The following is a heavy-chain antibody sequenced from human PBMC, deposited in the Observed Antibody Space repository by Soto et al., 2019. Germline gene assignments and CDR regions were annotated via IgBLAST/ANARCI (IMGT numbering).Heavy chain of an antibody. CDR1: GFSFSTYG. Sequence: QVQLVESGGGVVQPGRSLRLSCAASGFSFSTYGMHWVRQAPGKGLEWVAVVSHDGSYKYHVDSVKGRFTISRDNSKNTLYLQMNSLRAEDTAVYHCAKQEYCSETTCQYYFDHWGQGTLVTVSS. J-gene: IGHJ4*02. CDR3: AKQEYCSETTCQYYFDH. D-gene: IGHD2-15*01. CDR2: VSHDGSYK. V-gene: IGHV3-30*18.